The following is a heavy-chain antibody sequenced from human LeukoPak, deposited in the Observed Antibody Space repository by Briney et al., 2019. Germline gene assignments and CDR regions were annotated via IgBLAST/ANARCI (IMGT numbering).Heavy chain of an antibody. CDR2: ISWNSGSI. CDR1: GFTFDDYA. D-gene: IGHD1-26*01. CDR3: AKGRVRGSSSAFYI. J-gene: IGHJ3*02. Sequence: GRSLRLSYAASGFTFDDYAMHGLRQAPGKGLEWVSGISWNSGSIDYADSVKGRFTISRDNAKTSPYLQMNRLRAQAMAFYYCAKGRVRGSSSAFYIWGQGRMVTVSS. V-gene: IGHV3-9*03.